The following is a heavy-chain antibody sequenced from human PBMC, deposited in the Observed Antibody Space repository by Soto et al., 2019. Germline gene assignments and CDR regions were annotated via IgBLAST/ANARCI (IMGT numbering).Heavy chain of an antibody. V-gene: IGHV4-59*08. CDR1: GGSISSYY. Sequence: SETLSLTCTVSGGSISSYYWSWIRQPPGKGLEWIGYIYYSGSTNYNPSLKSRVTISVDTSKNHFSLKLSSVTAADTAVYYCARHRDYYGSGSSPNWFDPWGQGTLVTVSS. CDR2: IYYSGST. CDR3: ARHRDYYGSGSSPNWFDP. D-gene: IGHD3-10*01. J-gene: IGHJ5*02.